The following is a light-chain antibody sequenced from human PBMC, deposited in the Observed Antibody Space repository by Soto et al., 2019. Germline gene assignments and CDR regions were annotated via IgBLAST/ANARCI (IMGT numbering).Light chain of an antibody. J-gene: IGLJ1*01. CDR1: SSDVGAYDY. CDR2: EIN. V-gene: IGLV2-8*01. Sequence: QSALTQPPSASGSPGQSVTISCTGTSSDVGAYDYVSWYQQHPGKAPKLMIYEINKRPSGVPDRFSGSKSGNTASLTVSGLQAEDEADYYCSSFACSNNCPYVFXTGTKVTVL. CDR3: SSFACSNNCPYV.